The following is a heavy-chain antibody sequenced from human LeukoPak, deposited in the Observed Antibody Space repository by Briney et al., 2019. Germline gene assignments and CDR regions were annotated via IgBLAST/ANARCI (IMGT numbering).Heavy chain of an antibody. V-gene: IGHV3-23*01. J-gene: IGHJ4*02. CDR3: TKRTPEYSSSWCLDY. CDR2: IDGSGVTT. D-gene: IGHD6-13*01. CDR1: GFTFSSNT. Sequence: GGCLRLSCAASGFTFSSNTMSWVRQAPGRGLAWVSAIDGSGVTTFYADSVKGRFTISRDNSKNTLFLQMNSLRAEDTAIYYCTKRTPEYSSSWCLDYWGQGTLVTVSS.